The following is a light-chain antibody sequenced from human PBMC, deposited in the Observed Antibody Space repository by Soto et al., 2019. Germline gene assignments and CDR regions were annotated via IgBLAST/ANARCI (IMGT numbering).Light chain of an antibody. CDR2: KAS. V-gene: IGKV1-5*03. CDR1: QSIRTY. J-gene: IGKJ1*01. CDR3: QQYTSYSRT. Sequence: DIHVTQSPTSLSASVGDRVTLTCRASQSIRTYLSWYQQKPGKAPKLLIYKASTLKSGVPSRFSGSGSGTEFTLTISSLQPDDFATYYCQQYTSYSRTFGQGTKVDI.